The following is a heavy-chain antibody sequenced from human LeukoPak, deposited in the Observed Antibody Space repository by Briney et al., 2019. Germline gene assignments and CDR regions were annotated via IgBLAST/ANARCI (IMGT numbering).Heavy chain of an antibody. D-gene: IGHD1-26*01. CDR3: ARDEPGGSYGDFDY. J-gene: IGHJ4*02. V-gene: IGHV3-21*01. CDR1: GFTFSSYS. Sequence: GGSLRLSCAASGFTFSSYSMNWVRQAPGKGLEWVSSISSSSSYIYYADSVKGRFTISRDNAKNTLYLQMNSLRAEDTAVYYCARDEPGGSYGDFDYWGQGTLVTVSS. CDR2: ISSSSSYI.